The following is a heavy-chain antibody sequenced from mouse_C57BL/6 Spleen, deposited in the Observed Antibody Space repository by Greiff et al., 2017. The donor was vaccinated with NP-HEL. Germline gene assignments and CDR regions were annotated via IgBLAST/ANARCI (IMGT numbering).Heavy chain of an antibody. D-gene: IGHD1-1*01. CDR2: ISPGDGDT. V-gene: IGHV1-82*01. CDR3: ARSSSKDYYSMDY. J-gene: IGHJ4*01. CDR1: GYAFSSSW. Sequence: VQLQQSGPELVKPGASVKLSCKASGYAFSSSWMNWVKQRPGKGLEWIGRISPGDGDTNYNGKFKGKATLPADNSSSTAYIQLSSLTSEDSAVYFCARSSSKDYYSMDYWGQGTSVTVSS.